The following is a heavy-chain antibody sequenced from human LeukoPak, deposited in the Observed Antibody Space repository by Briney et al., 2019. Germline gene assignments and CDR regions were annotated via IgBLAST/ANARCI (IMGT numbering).Heavy chain of an antibody. CDR2: INHSGST. J-gene: IGHJ4*02. CDR1: GGSISSNTYY. D-gene: IGHD6-13*01. Sequence: SETLSLTCSVSGGSISSNTYYWSWIRQPPGKGLEWIGEINHSGSTNYSPSLKSRVTISADTSKNQFSLKLNSVTAADTAVYYCARGGGAAPGNWGQGTLVTVSS. V-gene: IGHV4-39*07. CDR3: ARGGGAAPGN.